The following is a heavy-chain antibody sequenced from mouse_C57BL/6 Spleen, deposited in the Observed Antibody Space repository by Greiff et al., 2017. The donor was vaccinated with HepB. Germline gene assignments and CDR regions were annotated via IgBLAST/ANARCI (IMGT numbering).Heavy chain of an antibody. Sequence: DVKLVESGGGLVKPGGSLKLSCAASGFTFSSYAMSWVRQTPEKRLEWVATISDGGSYTYYPDNVKGRFTISRDNAKNNLYLQMSHLKSEDTAMYYCARGLSLFPYWGQGTLVTVSA. D-gene: IGHD1-1*01. J-gene: IGHJ3*01. CDR2: ISDGGSYT. CDR3: ARGLSLFPY. V-gene: IGHV5-4*03. CDR1: GFTFSSYA.